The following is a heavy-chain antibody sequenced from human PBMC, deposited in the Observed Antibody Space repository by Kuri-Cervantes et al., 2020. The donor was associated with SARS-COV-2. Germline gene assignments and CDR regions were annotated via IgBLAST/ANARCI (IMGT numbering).Heavy chain of an antibody. CDR2: IYPGDSDI. J-gene: IGHJ4*02. V-gene: IGHV5-51*01. CDR1: GYSFTSYW. Sequence: GGSLRLSCQASGYSFTSYWIGWVRLLPGKGLEWMASIYPGDSDIKYNPSFQGQVSISADKSLSTAFLHWDSLKASDTGTYDCARLAHGFDSWGQGTLVTVSS. CDR3: ARLAHGFDS.